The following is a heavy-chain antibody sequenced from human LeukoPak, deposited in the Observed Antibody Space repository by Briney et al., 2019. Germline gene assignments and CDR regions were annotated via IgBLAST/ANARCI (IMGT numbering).Heavy chain of an antibody. CDR3: ARGAAVAALYWYFDL. CDR2: INHSGST. J-gene: IGHJ2*01. CDR1: GGSFIGYY. D-gene: IGHD6-19*01. Sequence: SETLSLPCAVSGGSFIGYYWSWIRQPPGKGLEWIGEINHSGSTNYNPSLKSRVTISVDTSKNQFSLKLSSVTAADTAVYYCARGAAVAALYWYFDLWGRGTLVTVSS. V-gene: IGHV4-34*01.